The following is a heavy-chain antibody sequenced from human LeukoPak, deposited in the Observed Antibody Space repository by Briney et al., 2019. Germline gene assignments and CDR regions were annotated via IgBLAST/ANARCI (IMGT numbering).Heavy chain of an antibody. V-gene: IGHV3-21*01. D-gene: IGHD3-10*01. CDR1: GVTFRNFA. J-gene: IGHJ3*02. Sequence: SGGSLRLSCAASGVTFRNFAMSWVRQAPGKGLEWVSSISSSSSYIYYADSVKGRFTISRDNAKNSLYLQMNSLRAEDTAVYYCARDETGAFDIWGQGTMVTVSS. CDR2: ISSSSSYI. CDR3: ARDETGAFDI.